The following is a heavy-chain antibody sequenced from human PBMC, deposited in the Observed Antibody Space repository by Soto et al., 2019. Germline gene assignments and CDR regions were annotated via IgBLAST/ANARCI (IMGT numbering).Heavy chain of an antibody. J-gene: IGHJ6*02. Sequence: QVQLQESGPGLVKPSGTLSLTCAVSGGSISSSNWWSWVRQPPGKGLEWIGEIYHSGSTNYNPSLKSRVTISVDKSKNQFSLKLSSVTAADTAVYYCVRDRRRPPRGAVAGTVYGMDVWGQGTTVTVSS. CDR3: VRDRRRPPRGAVAGTVYGMDV. D-gene: IGHD6-19*01. V-gene: IGHV4-4*02. CDR2: IYHSGST. CDR1: GGSISSSNW.